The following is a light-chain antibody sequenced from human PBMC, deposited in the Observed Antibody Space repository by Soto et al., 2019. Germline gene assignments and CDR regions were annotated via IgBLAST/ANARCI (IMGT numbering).Light chain of an antibody. Sequence: QSALTQPPSASGSPGQSVTLSCTGTSSDVGGYNYVSWYQQHPGKAPKLMAYDVSKRPSGVPDRFSGSKSGNTASLTVSGLQAEDEADYYCSSYAGSNNLVFGTGTKLTVL. CDR2: DVS. CDR3: SSYAGSNNLV. V-gene: IGLV2-8*01. J-gene: IGLJ1*01. CDR1: SSDVGGYNY.